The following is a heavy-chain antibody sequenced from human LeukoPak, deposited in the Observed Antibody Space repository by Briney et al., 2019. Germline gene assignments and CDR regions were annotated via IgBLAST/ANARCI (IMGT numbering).Heavy chain of an antibody. CDR2: IYYSGST. CDR3: ARVDDFWSGYGWFDP. D-gene: IGHD3-3*01. Sequence: PSETLSLTCTVSGGSISSYYWSWIRQPPGKGLEWLGYIYYSGSTNYNPSLKSRVTISVDTSKNQFSLKLSSVTAADTAVYYCARVDDFWSGYGWFDPWGQGTLVTVSS. J-gene: IGHJ5*02. CDR1: GGSISSYY. V-gene: IGHV4-59*01.